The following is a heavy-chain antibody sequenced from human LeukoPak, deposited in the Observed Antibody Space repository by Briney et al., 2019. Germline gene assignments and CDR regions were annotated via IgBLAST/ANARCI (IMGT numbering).Heavy chain of an antibody. CDR2: ISYDGSNT. CDR1: GFTFNNYG. D-gene: IGHD3-10*01. CDR3: ANALGSYYYDSGNQPLGY. Sequence: HPGGSLRLSCAASGFTFNNYGMHWVRQAPGKGLEWVAIISYDGSNTYYADSVKGRFTISRDNSKNTLYLQMNSLRAEDTAVYYCANALGSYYYDSGNQPLGYWGQGTLVTVSS. V-gene: IGHV3-30*18. J-gene: IGHJ4*02.